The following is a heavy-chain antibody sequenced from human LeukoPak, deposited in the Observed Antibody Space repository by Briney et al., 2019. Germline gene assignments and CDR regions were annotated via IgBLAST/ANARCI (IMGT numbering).Heavy chain of an antibody. V-gene: IGHV3-73*01. D-gene: IGHD5-18*01. Sequence: PGVSLRLSCAASGFTFSGSAMHWVRQASGKGLEWVGRIRRQANSYATAYAASVEGRFTISRDDSSHTAALQVNSLKTEDTAVYYCTSPSYSYGPDYWGQGTLVTVSS. CDR3: TSPSYSYGPDY. CDR1: GFTFSGSA. J-gene: IGHJ4*02. CDR2: IRRQANSYAT.